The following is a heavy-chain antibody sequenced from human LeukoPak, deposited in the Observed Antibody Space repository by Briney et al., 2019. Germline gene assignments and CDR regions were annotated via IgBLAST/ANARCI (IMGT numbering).Heavy chain of an antibody. Sequence: GGSLRLSCAASGFTFSSYSMNWVRQAPGKGLEWVSSISSSSSYIYYADSVKGRFTISRDNAKNSLYLQMNSLRAEDTAVYYSARLADYDSSGYCFVALAFDIWGQGTMVTVSS. CDR2: ISSSSSYI. CDR1: GFTFSSYS. V-gene: IGHV3-21*01. CDR3: ARLADYDSSGYCFVALAFDI. J-gene: IGHJ3*02. D-gene: IGHD3-22*01.